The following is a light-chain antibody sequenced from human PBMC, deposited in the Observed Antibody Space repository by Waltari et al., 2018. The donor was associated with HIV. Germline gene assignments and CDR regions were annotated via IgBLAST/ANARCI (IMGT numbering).Light chain of an antibody. CDR2: NTS. Sequence: LTQSPATLSLSPGERATLSCRASQSVTTYLAWLQLKPGQPPRLLLFNTSHKATGVPARFSCSGSRTDFHLTINRLEATCSSVYGCQQRYELAPGETFCQG. CDR1: QSVTTY. CDR3: QQRYELAPGET. V-gene: IGKV3-11*01. J-gene: IGKJ2*01.